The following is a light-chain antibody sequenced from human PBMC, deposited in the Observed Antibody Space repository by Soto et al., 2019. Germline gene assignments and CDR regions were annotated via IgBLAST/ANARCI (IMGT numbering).Light chain of an antibody. CDR1: SSNIGAGQD. J-gene: IGLJ3*02. V-gene: IGLV1-40*01. CDR2: ENV. CDR3: QSYDNSLSGSEV. Sequence: QSALTQPPSVSGAPGQTVSISCTGTSSNIGAGQDVHWYQQFPGTAPKLLIFENVNRPSGVPERFSGSKSGTSASLAITGLQAEDEAIYFCQSYDNSLSGSEVFGGGTKVTVL.